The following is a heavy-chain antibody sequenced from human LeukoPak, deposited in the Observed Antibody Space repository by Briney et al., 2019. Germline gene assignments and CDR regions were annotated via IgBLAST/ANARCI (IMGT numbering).Heavy chain of an antibody. CDR3: ARGNELLGERYYYSMDV. CDR1: GYTFTGYY. V-gene: IGHV1-2*02. CDR2: INPNSGGT. J-gene: IGHJ6*03. D-gene: IGHD3-10*01. Sequence: ASVKVSCKASGYTFTGYYMHWVRQAPGQGLEWMVWINPNSGGTNYAQKFQGRVTMTRDTSITTANMELSRLRSDDTAVYYCARGNELLGERYYYSMDVWGKGNTVTVSS.